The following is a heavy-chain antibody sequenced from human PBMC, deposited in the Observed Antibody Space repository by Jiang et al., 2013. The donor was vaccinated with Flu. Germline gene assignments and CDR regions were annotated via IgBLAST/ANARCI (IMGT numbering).Heavy chain of an antibody. J-gene: IGHJ6*02. CDR2: INPNSGGT. CDR1: GYTFTGYY. Sequence: GAEVKKPGASVKVSCKASGYTFTGYYMHWVRQAPGQGLEWMGWINPNSGGTNYAQKFQGRVTMTRDTSISTAYMELSRLRSDDTAVYYCARDNAVEAYSNYGDSAFARYYYGMDVWGQGTTVTVSS. D-gene: IGHD4-11*01. CDR3: ARDNAVEAYSNYGDSAFARYYYGMDV. V-gene: IGHV1-2*02.